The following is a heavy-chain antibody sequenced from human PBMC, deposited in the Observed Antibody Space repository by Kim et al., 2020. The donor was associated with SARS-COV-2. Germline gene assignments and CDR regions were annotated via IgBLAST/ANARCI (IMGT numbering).Heavy chain of an antibody. CDR1: GFIFSSYA. J-gene: IGHJ4*02. D-gene: IGHD3-16*01. CDR2: ISYDGSNK. Sequence: GGSLRLSCAASGFIFSSYAMHWVRQAPGKGLEWVAVISYDGSNKYYADSVKGRFTISRDNSKNTLYLQMNSLRAEDTAVYYCARDQQMGGGDYFDYLGQGTLVTVSS. CDR3: ARDQQMGGGDYFDY. V-gene: IGHV3-30*04.